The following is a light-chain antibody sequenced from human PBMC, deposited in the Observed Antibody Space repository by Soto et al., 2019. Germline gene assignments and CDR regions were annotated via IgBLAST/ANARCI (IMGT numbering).Light chain of an antibody. V-gene: IGKV3-11*01. CDR3: QQRINWPPT. CDR1: QGISNY. J-gene: IGKJ3*01. CDR2: DAS. Sequence: EFVLTQSPATLSLSPGERATLSCRASQGISNYLAWYQQKPGQAPRLLIYDASNRATGIPARFSGSGSGTDFTLTISSLEPEDSAVYYCQQRINWPPTFGPGTKVYIK.